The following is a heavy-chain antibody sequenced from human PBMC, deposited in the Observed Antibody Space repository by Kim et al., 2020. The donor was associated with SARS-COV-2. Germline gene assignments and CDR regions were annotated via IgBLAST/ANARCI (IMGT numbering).Heavy chain of an antibody. V-gene: IGHV3-7*01. Sequence: GGSLRLSCAASGFSFSSYWMNWVRQAPGMGLEWVANINSDGGRKNFVDSAKGRFTISRDNAKNSLYLQMNSLRVEDTAFYYCARHPYDASAYFDYWGQGARFTVSS. J-gene: IGHJ4*02. CDR1: GFSFSSYW. CDR3: ARHPYDASAYFDY. D-gene: IGHD3-22*01. CDR2: INSDGGRK.